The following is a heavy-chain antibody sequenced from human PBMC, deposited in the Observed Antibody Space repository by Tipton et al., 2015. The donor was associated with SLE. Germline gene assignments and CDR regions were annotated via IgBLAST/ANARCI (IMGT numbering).Heavy chain of an antibody. CDR1: GGTFSSYA. D-gene: IGHD6-13*01. Sequence: QSGAEVKKPGSSVKVSCKASGGTFSSYAISWVRQAPGQGLEWMGRIIPIFGTANYAQKFQGRVTITADKSTSTAYMELSSLRSEDTAVYYCARVRQLVPGSYYYYYYMDVWDKGTTVTVSS. CDR2: IIPIFGTA. J-gene: IGHJ6*03. CDR3: ARVRQLVPGSYYYYYYMDV. V-gene: IGHV1-69*06.